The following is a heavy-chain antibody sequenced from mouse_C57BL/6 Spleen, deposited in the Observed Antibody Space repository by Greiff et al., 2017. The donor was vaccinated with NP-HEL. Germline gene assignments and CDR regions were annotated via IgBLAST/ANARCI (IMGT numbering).Heavy chain of an antibody. V-gene: IGHV2-9-1*01. D-gene: IGHD2-4*01. CDR1: GFSLTSYA. CDR2: IWTGGGT. J-gene: IGHJ4*01. CDR3: ARNFGLRSYYAMDY. Sequence: VKLVESGPGLVAPSQSLSITCTVSGFSLTSYAISWVRQPPGKGLEWLGVIWTGGGTNYNSALKSRLSISKDNSKSQVFLKMNSLQTDDTARYYCARNFGLRSYYAMDYWGQGTSVTVSS.